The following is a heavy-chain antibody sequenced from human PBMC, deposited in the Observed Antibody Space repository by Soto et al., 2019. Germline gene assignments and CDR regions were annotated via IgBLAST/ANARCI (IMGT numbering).Heavy chain of an antibody. CDR3: ARGHSTDCSNGVCSFFYNHEMDV. D-gene: IGHD2-8*01. J-gene: IGHJ6*02. CDR1: GYTFTSYY. CDR2: INPSGGST. V-gene: IGHV1-46*01. Sequence: ASVKVSCKASGYTFTSYYMHWVRQAPGQGLEWMGIINPSGGSTSYAQKFQGRVTMTRDTSTSTVYMDLTRLRSDDTAVYYCARGHSTDCSNGVCSFFYNHEMDVWGQGTPITV.